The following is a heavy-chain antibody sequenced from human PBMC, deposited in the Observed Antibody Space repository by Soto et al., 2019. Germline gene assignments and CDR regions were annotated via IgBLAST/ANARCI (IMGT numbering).Heavy chain of an antibody. V-gene: IGHV1-69*12. CDR2: IIPIFGTA. Sequence: QVQLVQSGAEVKKPGSSVKVSCKASGGTFSSYAISWVRQAPGQGLEWMGGIIPIFGTADYAQKFQGRVTITADEYTSTAYMGLSSLRSEDTAVYYCASSRLGGTGYYYGMDVWGQGTTVTVSS. CDR3: ASSRLGGTGYYYGMDV. CDR1: GGTFSSYA. D-gene: IGHD3-16*01. J-gene: IGHJ6*02.